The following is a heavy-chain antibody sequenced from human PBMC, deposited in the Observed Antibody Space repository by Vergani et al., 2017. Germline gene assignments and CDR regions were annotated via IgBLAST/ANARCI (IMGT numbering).Heavy chain of an antibody. CDR2: ISYDGSNK. Sequence: QVQLVESGGGVVQPGRSLRLSCAASGFTFSSHGVHWVRQAPGKGLEWVAVISYDGSNKYYADSVKGRFTISRDNSKNTLYLQMNSLRTEDTAVYYCATKSCGTPGCQIGYFREWGQGTLVTVSS. V-gene: IGHV3-30*03. CDR3: ATKSCGTPGCQIGYFRE. D-gene: IGHD1-1*01. CDR1: GFTFSSHG. J-gene: IGHJ1*01.